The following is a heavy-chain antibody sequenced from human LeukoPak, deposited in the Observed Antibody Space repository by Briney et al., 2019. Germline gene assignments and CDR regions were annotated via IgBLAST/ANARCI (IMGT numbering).Heavy chain of an antibody. CDR2: INAGNGNT. CDR1: GYTFTSYA. Sequence: GASVNVSCKASGYTFTSYAMHWVRQAPGQRLEWMGWINAGNGNTKYSQKFQGRVTITRDTSASTAYMELRSLRSDDTAVYYCARGQGYDILTGYLYWGQGTLVTVSS. J-gene: IGHJ4*02. V-gene: IGHV1-3*01. CDR3: ARGQGYDILTGYLY. D-gene: IGHD3-9*01.